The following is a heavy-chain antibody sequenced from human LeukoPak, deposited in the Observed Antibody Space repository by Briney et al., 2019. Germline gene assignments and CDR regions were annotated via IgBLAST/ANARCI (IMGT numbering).Heavy chain of an antibody. CDR3: ARGYTTGYSSGWYFDY. Sequence: PSETLSLTCTVSGGSISCYYWSWIRQPAGKGLEWIGRIYTSGSTNYNPSLKSRVTMSVDTSKNQFSLKLSSVTAADTAVYYCARGYTTGYSSGWYFDYWGQGTLVTVSS. V-gene: IGHV4-4*07. J-gene: IGHJ4*02. CDR2: IYTSGST. CDR1: GGSISCYY. D-gene: IGHD6-19*01.